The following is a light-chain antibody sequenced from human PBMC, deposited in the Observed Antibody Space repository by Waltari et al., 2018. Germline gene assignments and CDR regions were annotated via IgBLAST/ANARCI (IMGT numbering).Light chain of an antibody. J-gene: IGKJ4*01. CDR1: QSVSSSY. V-gene: IGKV3-20*01. CDR2: GAS. Sequence: EIVMTQSPGTLSLSPGERATLSCRGSQSVSSSYLAWYQQKPGQAPRLRIYGASSRATGIPDRFSGSGSGTDFTLTISRLEPEDFAVYYCQQYGSSPLTFGGGTKVEIK. CDR3: QQYGSSPLT.